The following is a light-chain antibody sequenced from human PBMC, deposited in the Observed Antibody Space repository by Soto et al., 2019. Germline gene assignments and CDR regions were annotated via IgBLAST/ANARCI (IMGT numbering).Light chain of an antibody. CDR2: AAS. CDR1: QGIKEY. CDR3: QKYDSAPWA. J-gene: IGKJ1*01. Sequence: QMTQSPSSLSASLGDRVTIACRASQGIKEYVAWYQQKPGRGPKLLIYAASTLQSGVPSRFSGSGSGTDFTLTISSPQPEDVATYYCQKYDSAPWAFGQGTKVEIK. V-gene: IGKV1-27*01.